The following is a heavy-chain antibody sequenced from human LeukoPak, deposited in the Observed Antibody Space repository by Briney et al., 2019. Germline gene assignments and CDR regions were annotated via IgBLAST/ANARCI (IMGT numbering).Heavy chain of an antibody. D-gene: IGHD2/OR15-2a*01. J-gene: IGHJ6*03. CDR1: GFTFSSYS. CDR3: ARQLSNYDYYYYYMDV. CDR2: ISSSSSTI. V-gene: IGHV3-48*04. Sequence: PGGSLGLSCAASGFTFSSYSMNWVRQAPGKGLEWVSYISSSSSTIYYADSVKGRFTISRDNAKNSLYLQMNSLRAEDTAVYYCARQLSNYDYYYYYMDVWGKGTTVTVSS.